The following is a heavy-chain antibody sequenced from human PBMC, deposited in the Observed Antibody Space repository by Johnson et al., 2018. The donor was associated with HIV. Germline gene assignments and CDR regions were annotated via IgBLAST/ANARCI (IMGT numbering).Heavy chain of an antibody. CDR1: GFTFSSYG. J-gene: IGHJ3*02. V-gene: IGHV3-30*03. CDR3: ARDRHSSSFDAFDI. D-gene: IGHD6-6*01. CDR2: ISFDGTNK. Sequence: QVQLVESGGGVVQPGRSLRLSCAASGFTFSSYGMHWVRQAPGKGLEWVAVISFDGTNKYYADSVKGRFTISRDNSKNTLYLQMNSLRAEDTAVYYCARDRHSSSFDAFDIWGQGTMVTVSS.